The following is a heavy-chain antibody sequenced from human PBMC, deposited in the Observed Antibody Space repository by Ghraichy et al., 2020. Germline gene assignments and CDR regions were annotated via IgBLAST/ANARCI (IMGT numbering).Heavy chain of an antibody. CDR1: GGSFSGYY. D-gene: IGHD6-13*01. J-gene: IGHJ4*02. V-gene: IGHV4-34*01. Sequence: SETLSLTCAVYGGSFSGYYWSWIRQPPGKGLEWIGEINHSGSTNYNPSLKSRVTISVDTSKNQFSLKLSSVTAADTAVYYCARGRYSSSWLYLYFDYWGQGTLVTVSS. CDR2: INHSGST. CDR3: ARGRYSSSWLYLYFDY.